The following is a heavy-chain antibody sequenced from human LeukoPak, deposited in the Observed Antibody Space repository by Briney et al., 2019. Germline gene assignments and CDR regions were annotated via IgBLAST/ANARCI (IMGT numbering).Heavy chain of an antibody. CDR1: GGSISSGGYS. D-gene: IGHD2-2*01. CDR3: AGGYARAAEYFQH. Sequence: PSQTLSLTCAVSGGSISSGGYSWSWIRQPPGKGLEWIGYIYHSGSTYYNPSLKSRVTISVDRSKNQFSLKLSSVTAADTAVYYCAGGYARAAEYFQHWGQGTLVTVSS. CDR2: IYHSGST. V-gene: IGHV4-30-2*01. J-gene: IGHJ1*01.